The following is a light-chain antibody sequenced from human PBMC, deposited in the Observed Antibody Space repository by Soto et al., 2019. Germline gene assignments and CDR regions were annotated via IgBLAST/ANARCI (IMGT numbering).Light chain of an antibody. CDR1: SSDVGSYNL. Sequence: QSALTQPASVSGSPGQSITISCTGTSSDVGSYNLVSWYQQHPAKAPKLIIYEVSKRPSGVSNRFSGSKSGHTASLTISGLRPEDEADDYCCSYGGSSTLVIFGGGTKLTVL. CDR2: EVS. V-gene: IGLV2-23*02. J-gene: IGLJ2*01. CDR3: CSYGGSSTLVI.